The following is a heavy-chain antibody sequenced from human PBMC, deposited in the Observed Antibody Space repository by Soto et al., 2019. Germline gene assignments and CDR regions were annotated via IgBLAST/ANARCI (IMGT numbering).Heavy chain of an antibody. CDR2: ISSSGSTI. CDR1: GFTFSSYE. Sequence: PGGSLRLSXAASGFTFSSYEMNWVRQAPGKGLEWVSYISSSGSTIYYADSVKGRFTISRDNAKNSLYLQMNSLRAEDTAVYYCARLYYYDSSGYQSDAFDIWGQGTMVTVSS. V-gene: IGHV3-48*03. CDR3: ARLYYYDSSGYQSDAFDI. D-gene: IGHD3-22*01. J-gene: IGHJ3*02.